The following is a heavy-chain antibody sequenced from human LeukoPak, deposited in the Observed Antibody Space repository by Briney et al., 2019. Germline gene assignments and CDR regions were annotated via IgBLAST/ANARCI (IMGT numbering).Heavy chain of an antibody. V-gene: IGHV4-4*07. CDR3: ARGPPPDFDY. Sequence: PSETLSLTCTVSGGSISSYYWSWIRQPAGKGLEWIGRKYTTGATNYNPSLKSRVTISIDTSRNQFSLMLRSVTAADTAVYYCARGPPPDFDYWGRGTLVTVSS. CDR1: GGSISSYY. CDR2: KYTTGAT. J-gene: IGHJ4*02.